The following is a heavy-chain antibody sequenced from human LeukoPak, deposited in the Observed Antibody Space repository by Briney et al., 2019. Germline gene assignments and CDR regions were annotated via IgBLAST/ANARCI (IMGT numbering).Heavy chain of an antibody. D-gene: IGHD2-15*01. Sequence: GGSLRLSCAASGFTFSSYSMNWVRQAPGKGLEWVSYISSSSSTIYYADSVKGRFTISRDNAKNSLYLQMNSLRAEDTAVYYCARWYSGGGDAFDIWGKGTTVTVSS. J-gene: IGHJ3*02. CDR2: ISSSSSTI. CDR1: GFTFSSYS. CDR3: ARWYSGGGDAFDI. V-gene: IGHV3-48*01.